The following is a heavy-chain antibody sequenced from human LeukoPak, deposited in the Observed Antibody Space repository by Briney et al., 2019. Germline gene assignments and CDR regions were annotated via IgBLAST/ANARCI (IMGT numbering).Heavy chain of an antibody. CDR1: GGSISSYY. V-gene: IGHV4-59*08. CDR3: ARHYGSRGGCDY. CDR2: IYYSGST. D-gene: IGHD6-13*01. Sequence: SETLSLTCTVSGGSISSYYWSWIRQPPGKGLEWIGYIYYSGSTNYNPSLKSRVTISVDTSKNQFSLKLSSVTAADTAVYYCARHYGSRGGCDYWGQGTLVTVSS. J-gene: IGHJ4*02.